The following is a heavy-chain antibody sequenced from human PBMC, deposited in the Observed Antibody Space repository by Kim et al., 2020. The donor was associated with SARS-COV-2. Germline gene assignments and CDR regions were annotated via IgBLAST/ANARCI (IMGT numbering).Heavy chain of an antibody. D-gene: IGHD3-9*01. CDR2: ISSSGSTI. CDR3: ARVPYDILTGYYYYGMDV. CDR1: GFTFSDYY. V-gene: IGHV3-11*04. J-gene: IGHJ6*02. Sequence: GGSLRLSCAASGFTFSDYYMSWIRQAPGKGLEWVSYISSSGSTISYADSVKGRFTISRDNAKNSLYLQMNSLRAENTAVYYCARVPYDILTGYYYYGMDVWGQGTTVTVSS.